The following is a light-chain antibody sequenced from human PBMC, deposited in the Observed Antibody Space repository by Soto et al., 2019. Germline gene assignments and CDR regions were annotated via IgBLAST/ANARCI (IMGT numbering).Light chain of an antibody. J-gene: IGLJ1*01. CDR2: EGT. Sequence: QSALTQPASVSGSPGQSITISFTGTSGDVGTYNLVSWYQQLPGKAPKLMIYEGTKRPSGVSIRFSGSKSGNTASLTISGLLAEDEADYYCCSYAGSSTYVFGTGTKLTVL. CDR1: SGDVGTYNL. CDR3: CSYAGSSTYV. V-gene: IGLV2-23*01.